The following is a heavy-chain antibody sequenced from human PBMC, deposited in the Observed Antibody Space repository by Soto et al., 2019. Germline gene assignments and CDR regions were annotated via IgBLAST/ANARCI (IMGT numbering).Heavy chain of an antibody. Sequence: XGTLSLTCTVSGSSISSYDWSWIRQTPGKGLEWIAYIYYSVSTNYNPSLKSRVTISADTSRTQFSLKLTVVTAADTAVYYCARSGNSNGLVFDYWGQGTLVTVS. D-gene: IGHD5-18*01. J-gene: IGHJ4*02. CDR2: IYYSVST. CDR3: ARSGNSNGLVFDY. V-gene: IGHV4-59*03. CDR1: GSSISSYD.